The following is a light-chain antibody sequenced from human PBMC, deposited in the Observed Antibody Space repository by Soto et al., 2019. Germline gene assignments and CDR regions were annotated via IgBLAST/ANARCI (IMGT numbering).Light chain of an antibody. CDR3: HQFASSPQT. Sequence: EIVLTQSPGTLSLSPGERATLSCRASQSVSSFLAWYRQKPGQAPRLLIYGVSSRATGIPDRFSGSGSGTDFTLTVSSLEPEDFAVYYCHQFASSPQTFGQGTKVEIK. V-gene: IGKV3-20*01. J-gene: IGKJ1*01. CDR1: QSVSSF. CDR2: GVS.